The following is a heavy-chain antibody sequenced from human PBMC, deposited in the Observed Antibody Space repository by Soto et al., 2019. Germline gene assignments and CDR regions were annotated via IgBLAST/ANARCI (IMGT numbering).Heavy chain of an antibody. V-gene: IGHV1-69*02. D-gene: IGHD6-13*01. CDR1: GGTFSSYT. Sequence: QVQLVQSGAEVKKPGSSVKVSCKASGGTFSSYTISWVRQAPGQGLEWMGRIIPILGIANYAQKFQGRVTITEDKSTSTAYMELSSLRSEDTAVYYWARGIYSSSWYNYYYGMAVWGQGTTVTVSS. CDR3: ARGIYSSSWYNYYYGMAV. CDR2: IIPILGIA. J-gene: IGHJ6*02.